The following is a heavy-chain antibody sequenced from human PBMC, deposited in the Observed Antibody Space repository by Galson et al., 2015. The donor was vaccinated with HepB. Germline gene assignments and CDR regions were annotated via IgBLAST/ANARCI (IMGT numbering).Heavy chain of an antibody. CDR3: ARVGYSIRDV. J-gene: IGHJ6*04. CDR2: INHSGST. V-gene: IGHV4-34*01. CDR1: GGSFSGYY. Sequence: QVQLQESGPGLVKPSETLSLTCAVYGGSFSGYYWSWIRQPPGKGLEWIGEINHSGSTNYNPSLKSRVTISVDTSKNQFSLKLSSVTAADTAVYYCARVGYSIRDVWGKGTTVTVSS. D-gene: IGHD6-13*01.